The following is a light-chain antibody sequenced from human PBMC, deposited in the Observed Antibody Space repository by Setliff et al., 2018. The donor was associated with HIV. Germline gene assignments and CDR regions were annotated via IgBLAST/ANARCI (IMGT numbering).Light chain of an antibody. J-gene: IGLJ1*01. CDR1: SSDIGSYDL. Sequence: QSVLTQPASVSGSPGQSITISCTGTSSDIGSYDLVSWFQQHPGKAPKAIIYEVTKRPSGVSNRFSGSKSGNTASLTISGLQAEDEADYFCCSHAGSRTYIFATETKVTVL. CDR3: CSHAGSRTYI. CDR2: EVT. V-gene: IGLV2-23*02.